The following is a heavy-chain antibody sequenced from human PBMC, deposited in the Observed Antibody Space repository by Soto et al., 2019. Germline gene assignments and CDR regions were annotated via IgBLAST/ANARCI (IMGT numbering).Heavy chain of an antibody. V-gene: IGHV3-23*01. Sequence: EVQLLESGGGLAQPGGSLRLSCAASAFTFSSYAMSWVRQAPGKGLEWVSAVSGSGDSTYYADSVKGRFTISRDNSKNTLYLQMNSLRAEDTAVYYCAKGRASDCPGCTQDYWGQGTPVTVSS. CDR3: AKGRASDCPGCTQDY. CDR1: AFTFSSYA. CDR2: VSGSGDST. J-gene: IGHJ4*02. D-gene: IGHD2-21*02.